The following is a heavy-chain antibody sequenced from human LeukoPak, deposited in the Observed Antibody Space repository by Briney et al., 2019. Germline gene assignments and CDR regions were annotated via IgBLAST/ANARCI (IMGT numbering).Heavy chain of an antibody. Sequence: GGSLRLSCAASGFTVSSNYMSWVRQAPGKGLEWVSVIYSGGSTYYADSVKGRFTISRDNSKNTLYLQMNSLRAEDTAVYYCARAAHVVVTATLQYYFDYWGQGTLVTVSS. CDR1: GFTVSSNY. V-gene: IGHV3-53*01. J-gene: IGHJ4*02. D-gene: IGHD2-21*02. CDR2: IYSGGST. CDR3: ARAAHVVVTATLQYYFDY.